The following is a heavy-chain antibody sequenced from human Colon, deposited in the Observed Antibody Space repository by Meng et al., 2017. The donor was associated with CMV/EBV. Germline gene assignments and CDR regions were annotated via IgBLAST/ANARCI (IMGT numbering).Heavy chain of an antibody. J-gene: IGHJ4*02. Sequence: SCTASAFTFSNQPMHWVRQAPGKSLVWVSHIHTDERITAYADSVKGRFTISRDNARNTLYLQMNSLRAEDTAVYYCATDADDPFEHWGQGVLVTVSS. CDR2: IHTDERIT. D-gene: IGHD5-24*01. CDR3: ATDADDPFEH. V-gene: IGHV3-74*03. CDR1: AFTFSNQP.